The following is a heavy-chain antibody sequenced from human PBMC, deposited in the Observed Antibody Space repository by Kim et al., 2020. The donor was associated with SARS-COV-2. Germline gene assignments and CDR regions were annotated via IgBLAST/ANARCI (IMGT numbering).Heavy chain of an antibody. V-gene: IGHV5-51*01. J-gene: IGHJ4*02. D-gene: IGHD2-15*01. Sequence: RYSPSFQGQVTISADKSISTAYLQWSSLKASDTAMYYCARHESPVGDFDYWGQGTLVTVSS. CDR3: ARHESPVGDFDY.